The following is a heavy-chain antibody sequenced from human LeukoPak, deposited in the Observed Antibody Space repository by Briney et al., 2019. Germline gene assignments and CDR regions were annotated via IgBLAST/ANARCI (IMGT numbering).Heavy chain of an antibody. CDR2: IYYSGST. J-gene: IGHJ4*02. CDR1: GGSINDYF. CDR3: ARGLLRIFDY. V-gene: IGHV4-59*08. Sequence: SETLSLTCTVSGGSINDYFWSWIRQPPGKGLEWIGYIYYSGSTNYNPSLKSRVTISVDTSKNQFSLKLSSVTAADTAVYYCARGLLRIFDYWGQGTLVTVSS. D-gene: IGHD1-26*01.